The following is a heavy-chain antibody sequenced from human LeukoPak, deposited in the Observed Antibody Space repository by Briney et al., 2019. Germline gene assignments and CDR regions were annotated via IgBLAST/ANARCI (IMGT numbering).Heavy chain of an antibody. CDR3: ARGGLWWLRRDAFDI. CDR2: INHSGST. V-gene: IGHV4-34*01. CDR1: GGSFSGYY. Sequence: SETLSLTCAVYGGSFSGYYWSWIRQPPGKGLEWIGEINHSGSTNYNPSLKSRVTISVDTSKNQFSLKLSSVTAADTAVYYCARGGLWWLRRDAFDIWGQGTMVTVSS. D-gene: IGHD5-12*01. J-gene: IGHJ3*02.